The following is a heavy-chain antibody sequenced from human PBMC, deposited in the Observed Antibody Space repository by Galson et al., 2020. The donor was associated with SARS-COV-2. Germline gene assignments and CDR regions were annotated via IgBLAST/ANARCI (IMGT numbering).Heavy chain of an antibody. D-gene: IGHD3-9*01. V-gene: IGHV3-30*18. J-gene: IGHJ6*02. CDR1: GFTFSSYG. CDR3: AKDLKEYDILTGYLFPPTNYYYYGMDV. Sequence: GGSLRLSCAASGFTFSSYGMHWVRQAPGKGLEWVAVISYDGSNKYYADSVKGRFTISRDNSKNTLYLQMNSLRAEDTAVYYCAKDLKEYDILTGYLFPPTNYYYYGMDVWGQGTTVTVSS. CDR2: ISYDGSNK.